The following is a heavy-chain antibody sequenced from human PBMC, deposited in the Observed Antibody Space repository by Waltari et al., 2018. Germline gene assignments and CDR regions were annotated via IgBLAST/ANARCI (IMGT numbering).Heavy chain of an antibody. CDR3: AKDRDGSSLTLYYFDH. D-gene: IGHD1-26*01. J-gene: IGHJ4*02. CDR1: GFTFSSYG. V-gene: IGHV3-23*01. Sequence: EVQLLESGGGLVQPGGSLRLSCVASGFTFSSYGMSWVRQGAGKGWEWVSSGSGSGDTTDYADSVKGRFTISRDNSKNTFYLQMNSLRVDDTAVYYCAKDRDGSSLTLYYFDHWSQGALVTVSS. CDR2: GSGSGDTT.